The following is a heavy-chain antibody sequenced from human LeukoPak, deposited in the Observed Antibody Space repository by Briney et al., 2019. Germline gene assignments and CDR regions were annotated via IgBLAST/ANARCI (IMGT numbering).Heavy chain of an antibody. CDR1: GFTFSSYA. Sequence: GGSLRLSCGASGFTFSSYAMSWVRQAPGKGLEWVPSVSGGGRSTDYADSVKGRFTISRDHSKNTLYLQMNSLRAEDTAVYYCAKGATVTTYSYFDYRGQGTLVTVSS. V-gene: IGHV3-23*01. CDR3: AKGATVTTYSYFDY. CDR2: VSGGGRST. J-gene: IGHJ4*02. D-gene: IGHD4-17*01.